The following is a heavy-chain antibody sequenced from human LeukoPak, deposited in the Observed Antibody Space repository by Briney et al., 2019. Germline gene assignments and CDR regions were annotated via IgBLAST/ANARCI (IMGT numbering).Heavy chain of an antibody. V-gene: IGHV4-59*08. CDR2: IYYSGST. CDR1: GGSISSYY. J-gene: IGHJ4*02. Sequence: SETLSLTCTVSGGSISSYYWSWIRQPPGKGLEWIGYIYYSGSTNYNPSLKSRVTISVDTSKNQFSLKLSSVTAADTAVCYCARQGRGQSGSYDYWGQGTLVTVSS. CDR3: ARQGRGQSGSYDY. D-gene: IGHD1-26*01.